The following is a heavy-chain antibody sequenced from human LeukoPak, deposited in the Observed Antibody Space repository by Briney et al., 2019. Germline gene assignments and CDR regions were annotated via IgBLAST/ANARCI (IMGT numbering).Heavy chain of an antibody. Sequence: SETLSLTCTVSGGSISSSSYYWGWIRQPPGKGLEWIGSIYYSGGTYYNPSLKSRVTISVDTSKNQFSLKLSSVTAADTAVYYCAREVQYYCANWFDPWGQGTLVTVSS. D-gene: IGHD3-10*01. CDR2: IYYSGGT. J-gene: IGHJ5*02. CDR1: GGSISSSSYY. V-gene: IGHV4-39*07. CDR3: AREVQYYCANWFDP.